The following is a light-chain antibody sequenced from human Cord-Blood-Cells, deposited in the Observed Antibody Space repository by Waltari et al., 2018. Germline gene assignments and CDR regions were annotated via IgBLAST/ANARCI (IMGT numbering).Light chain of an antibody. J-gene: IGKJ2*01. Sequence: DIVMTQSPDSLAVSLGERPTINCKSSLSVLYSSNNKNYLAWYQQKPGQPPKLLIYWASTRESGVPDRFSGSGSGTDFTLTISSLQAEDVAVYYCQQYYSTPYTFGQGTKLEIK. CDR1: LSVLYSSNNKNY. V-gene: IGKV4-1*01. CDR3: QQYYSTPYT. CDR2: WAS.